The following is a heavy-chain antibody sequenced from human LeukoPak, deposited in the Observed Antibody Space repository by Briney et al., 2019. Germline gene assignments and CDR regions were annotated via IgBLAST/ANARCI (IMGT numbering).Heavy chain of an antibody. CDR1: EFTLNNYW. V-gene: IGHV3-74*01. CDR3: VREEYNYRRGARLDY. CDR2: INSDGSSR. J-gene: IGHJ4*02. Sequence: GGSLRLSCVASEFTLNNYWMHWVRQAPGKGLVWVSRINSDGSSRGYGDSVKGRFTISRDIAKNTLYLEMNSLRAEDTSVYYCVREEYNYRRGARLDYWGQGTLVIVSS. D-gene: IGHD5-24*01.